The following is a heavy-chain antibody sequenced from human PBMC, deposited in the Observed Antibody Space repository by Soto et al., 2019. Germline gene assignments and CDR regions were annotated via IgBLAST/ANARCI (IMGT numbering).Heavy chain of an antibody. V-gene: IGHV4-4*02. CDR3: ARSNEMSLDY. J-gene: IGHJ4*02. D-gene: IGHD1-1*01. Sequence: TLSLTCAVSGGSISSGGYSWSWVRQPPGKGLEWIGEIYHSGSTNYNPSLKSRVTISVDKSKNQFSLKLSSVTAADTAVYYCARSNEMSLDYWGQGTLVTVSS. CDR2: IYHSGST. CDR1: GGSISSGGYS.